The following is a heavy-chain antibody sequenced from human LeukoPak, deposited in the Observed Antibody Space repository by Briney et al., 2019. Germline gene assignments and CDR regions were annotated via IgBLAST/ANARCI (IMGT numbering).Heavy chain of an antibody. CDR2: ISTYNHNT. V-gene: IGHV1-18*01. CDR1: GYTFASHG. D-gene: IGHD3-3*01. J-gene: IGHJ4*02. Sequence: ASVKVSCKASGYTFASHGIIWVRQAPGQGLEWMAWISTYNHNTNFIQKPPGTITMAADTSTSTGSMELRSLRSDDTAVYYCARGDYDFWGGSYGIEYWGEGTLVTVSS. CDR3: ARGDYDFWGGSYGIEY.